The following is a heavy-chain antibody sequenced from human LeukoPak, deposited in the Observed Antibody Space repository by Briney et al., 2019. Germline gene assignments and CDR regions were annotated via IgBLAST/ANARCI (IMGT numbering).Heavy chain of an antibody. V-gene: IGHV3-20*04. CDR1: GFTFDDYG. J-gene: IGHJ3*02. CDR2: INWNGGST. D-gene: IGHD3-22*01. Sequence: GGSLRLSCAASGFTFDDYGMSWVRQAPGKGLEWVSGINWNGGSTGYADSVKGRFTISRDNAKNSLYLQMNSLRAEDTAVYYCARDLWPGWLHLGVSVFDAFDIWGQGTMVTVSS. CDR3: ARDLWPGWLHLGVSVFDAFDI.